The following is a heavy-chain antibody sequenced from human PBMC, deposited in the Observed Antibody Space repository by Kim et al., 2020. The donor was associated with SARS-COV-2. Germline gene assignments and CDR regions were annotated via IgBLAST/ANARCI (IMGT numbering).Heavy chain of an antibody. D-gene: IGHD6-13*01. J-gene: IGHJ4*02. CDR3: ARDLGQSSTWSFDY. CDR1: GDSVSSNSAA. V-gene: IGHV6-1*01. CDR2: TCYRFRWYN. Sequence: SQTLSLTCAISGDSVSSNSAAWNWIRQSPSRGLEWLGRTCYRFRWYNDYAASVKSRITINPDTSKNQFSLQLNSVTPEDTAVYYCARDLGQSSTWSFDYWDQGSLLTVSS.